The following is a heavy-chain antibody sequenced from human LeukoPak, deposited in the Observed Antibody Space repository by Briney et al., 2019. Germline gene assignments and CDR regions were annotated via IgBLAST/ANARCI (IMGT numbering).Heavy chain of an antibody. V-gene: IGHV3-30*03. Sequence: GGSLRLSCATSGSIFATYGIHWVRQAPGKGLEWVAVISYDGSNKFYTDSVKGRFTMSRDSSKNTLYLQMNSLRSDDTAVYYCARDPQRWQQLPHYWYFDLWGRGTLVTVPS. J-gene: IGHJ2*01. CDR2: ISYDGSNK. CDR1: GSIFATYG. CDR3: ARDPQRWQQLPHYWYFDL. D-gene: IGHD5-24*01.